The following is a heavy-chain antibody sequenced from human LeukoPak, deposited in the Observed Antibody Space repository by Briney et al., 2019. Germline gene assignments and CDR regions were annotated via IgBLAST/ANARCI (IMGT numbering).Heavy chain of an antibody. CDR1: GFTFSSYS. V-gene: IGHV3-21*04. J-gene: IGHJ4*02. D-gene: IGHD1-26*01. Sequence: NPGGSLRLSCAASGFTFSSYSMNWVRQAPGKGLEWVSSISSSSSYIYYADSVKGRFTISRDNSKNSLYLQMNSLRAEDTALYHCAKDITTSGSYYGYFDYWGQGTLVTVSS. CDR3: AKDITTSGSYYGYFDY. CDR2: ISSSSSYI.